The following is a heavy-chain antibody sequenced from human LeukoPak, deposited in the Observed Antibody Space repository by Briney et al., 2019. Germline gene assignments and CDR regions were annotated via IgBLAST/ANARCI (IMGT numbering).Heavy chain of an antibody. J-gene: IGHJ4*02. Sequence: GGSLRLSCAASGFTFSNYVMIWVRQAPGKGPEWVSIIGTSGGDIHYADSVKGRFSTSRDNSKNTLFLQMSSLRVDDTAVYYCARDPNWGSGYWGQGTLVTVSS. D-gene: IGHD7-27*01. CDR2: IGTSGGDI. CDR3: ARDPNWGSGY. CDR1: GFTFSNYV. V-gene: IGHV3-23*01.